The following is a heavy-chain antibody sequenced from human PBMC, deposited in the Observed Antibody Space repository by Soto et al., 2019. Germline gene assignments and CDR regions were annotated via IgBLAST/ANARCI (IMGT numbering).Heavy chain of an antibody. V-gene: IGHV3-30*18. D-gene: IGHD2-2*01. CDR2: ISYDGSNK. CDR3: AKDLVLSVLVPAAMRYYYGMDAFDI. CDR1: GFTFSSYG. Sequence: GGSLRLSCAASGFTFSSYGMHWVRRAPGKGLEWVAVISYDGSNKYYADSVKGRFTISRDNSKNTLYLQMNSLRAEDTAVYYCAKDLVLSVLVPAAMRYYYGMDAFDIWGQGTMVTVSS. J-gene: IGHJ3*02.